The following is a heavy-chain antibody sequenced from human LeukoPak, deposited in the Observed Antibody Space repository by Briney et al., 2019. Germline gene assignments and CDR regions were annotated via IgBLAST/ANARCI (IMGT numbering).Heavy chain of an antibody. CDR1: GGSISSSNW. V-gene: IGHV4-4*02. Sequence: PSETLSLTCAVSGGSISSSNWWSWVRQPPGKGLEWIGEIYHSGSTNYNPSLKSRVTISVDKSKNQFSLKLSSVTAADTAVYYCARVQAAYYYGMDAWGKGNTVTVSS. D-gene: IGHD6-25*01. J-gene: IGHJ6*04. CDR3: ARVQAAYYYGMDA. CDR2: IYHSGST.